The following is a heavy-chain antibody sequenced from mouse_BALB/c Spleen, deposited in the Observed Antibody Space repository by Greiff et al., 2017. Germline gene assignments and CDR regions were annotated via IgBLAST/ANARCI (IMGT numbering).Heavy chain of an antibody. CDR1: GFTFSSYG. D-gene: IGHD1-1*01. CDR3: ARQLGGSSYWYFDV. V-gene: IGHV5-6*01. J-gene: IGHJ1*01. CDR2: ISSGGSYT. Sequence: EVQLVESGGDLVKPGGSLKLSCAASGFTFSSYGMSWVRQTPDKRLEWVATISSGGSYTYYPDSVKGRFTISRDNAKNTLYLQMSSLKSEDTAMYYCARQLGGSSYWYFDVWGAGTTVTGSS.